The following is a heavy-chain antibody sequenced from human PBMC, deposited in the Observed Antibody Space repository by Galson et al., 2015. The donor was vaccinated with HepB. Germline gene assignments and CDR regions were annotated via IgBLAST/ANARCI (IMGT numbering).Heavy chain of an antibody. J-gene: IGHJ6*03. D-gene: IGHD6-6*01. CDR2: IYTSGST. Sequence: TLSLTCTVSGSSISSGSYYWSWIRQPAGKGLEWIGRIYTSGSTNYNPSLKSRVTMSVDTSKNQFSLKLSSVTAADTAVYYCARDSSSFPRGPDYYYYYYMDVWGKGTTVTVSS. V-gene: IGHV4-61*02. CDR1: GSSISSGSYY. CDR3: ARDSSSFPRGPDYYYYYYMDV.